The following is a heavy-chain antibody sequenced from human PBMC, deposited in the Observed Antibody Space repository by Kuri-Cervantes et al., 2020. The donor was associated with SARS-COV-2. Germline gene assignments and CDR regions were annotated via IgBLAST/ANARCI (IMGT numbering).Heavy chain of an antibody. V-gene: IGHV1-8*01. CDR2: MNPTSGKT. D-gene: IGHD2-2*01. CDR3: ATSSKYQLPIDY. CDR1: GYTFTSED. Sequence: ASVKVSCKTSGYTFTSEDINWVRQATGQGLEWMGWMNPTSGKTGYAQEFQGRVTMTTDTSTSTAYMELSSLRSEDTAVYYCATSSKYQLPIDYWGQGTLVTVSS. J-gene: IGHJ4*02.